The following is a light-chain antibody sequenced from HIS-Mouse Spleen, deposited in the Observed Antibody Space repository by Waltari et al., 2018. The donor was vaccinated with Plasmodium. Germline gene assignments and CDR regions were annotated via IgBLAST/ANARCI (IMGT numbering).Light chain of an antibody. CDR1: QSVSSN. Sequence: EIVMTQSPAPLSVSPGERAPLPCRASQSVSSNLAWYQQKPGQAPRLLIYGASTRATGIPARFSGSGSGTEFTLTISSLQSEDFAVYYCQQYNNWSFTFGPGTKVDIK. CDR3: QQYNNWSFT. CDR2: GAS. V-gene: IGKV3-15*01. J-gene: IGKJ3*01.